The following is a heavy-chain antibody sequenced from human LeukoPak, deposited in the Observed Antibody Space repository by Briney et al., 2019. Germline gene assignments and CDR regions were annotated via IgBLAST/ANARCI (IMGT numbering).Heavy chain of an antibody. Sequence: GGSLRLSCVASGFTFGKYWMSWVRQAPGKGLEWVANIKLDGSEKNYVDSVKGRFTISRDNTKNSLYLRMNSLRVEDTAVFYCARDQYDTWSRRGNFDSWGQGTLVIVSS. J-gene: IGHJ4*02. CDR1: GFTFGKYW. V-gene: IGHV3-7*03. CDR3: ARDQYDTWSRRGNFDS. D-gene: IGHD3-3*01. CDR2: IKLDGSEK.